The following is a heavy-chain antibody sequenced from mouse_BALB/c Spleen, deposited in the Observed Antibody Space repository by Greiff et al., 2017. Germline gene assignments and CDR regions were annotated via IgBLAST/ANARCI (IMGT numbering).Heavy chain of an antibody. D-gene: IGHD1-2*01. Sequence: EVMLVESGGGLVQPGGSLKLSCAASGFDFSRYWMSWVRQAPGKGLEWIGEINPDSSTKNYTPSLKDKFIISRDNAKNTLYLQMSKVRSEDTALYYCARPNSLLRLEFAYWGQGTLVTVSA. V-gene: IGHV4-1*02. CDR2: INPDSSTK. CDR3: ARPNSLLRLEFAY. CDR1: GFDFSRYW. J-gene: IGHJ3*01.